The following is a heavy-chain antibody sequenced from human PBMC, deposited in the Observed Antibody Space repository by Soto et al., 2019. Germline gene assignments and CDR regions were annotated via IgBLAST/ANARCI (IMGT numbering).Heavy chain of an antibody. CDR3: AKDRYGDFRYYYHYGMDV. CDR1: GFTFSSYA. J-gene: IGHJ6*02. CDR2: VRSIGDHS. D-gene: IGHD4-17*01. Sequence: GGSLRLSCAASGFTFSSYAMNWVRQTPGKGLEWVSGVRSIGDHSYYAESVKGRFTISRDNSKNTLYLQMNSLRAEDTAVYYCAKDRYGDFRYYYHYGMDVWGQGTTVTVSS. V-gene: IGHV3-23*01.